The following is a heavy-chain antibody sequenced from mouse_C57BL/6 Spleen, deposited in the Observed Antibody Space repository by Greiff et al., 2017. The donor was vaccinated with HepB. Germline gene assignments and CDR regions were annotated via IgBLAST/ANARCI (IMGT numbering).Heavy chain of an antibody. Sequence: QVQLQQSGAELVKPGASVKISCKASGYAFSSYWMNWVKQRPGKGLEWIGQIYPGDGDTNYNGKFKGKATLTADKSSSTAYMQRSSLTSEDSAVYFCARSEAQAKGSTFAYWGQGTLVTVSA. CDR1: GYAFSSYW. CDR2: IYPGDGDT. J-gene: IGHJ3*01. CDR3: ARSEAQAKGSTFAY. V-gene: IGHV1-80*01. D-gene: IGHD3-2*02.